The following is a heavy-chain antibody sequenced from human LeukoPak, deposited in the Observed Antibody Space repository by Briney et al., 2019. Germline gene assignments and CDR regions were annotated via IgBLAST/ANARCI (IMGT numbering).Heavy chain of an antibody. CDR1: GGSISGYY. CDR3: AIRSKLGYYFDY. V-gene: IGHV4-59*08. D-gene: IGHD3-16*01. CDR2: IFSSGSS. J-gene: IGHJ4*02. Sequence: SETLSLTCTVSGGSISGYYWSWIRHPPGKGLEWIGYIFSSGSSNFNPSLKSRVPISVDTSKNQFSLRLSSVTAADTAVYSCAIRSKLGYYFDYWGQGILVSVSS.